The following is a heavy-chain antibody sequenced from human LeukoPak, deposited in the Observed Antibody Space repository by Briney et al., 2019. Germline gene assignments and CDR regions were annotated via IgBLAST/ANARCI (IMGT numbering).Heavy chain of an antibody. D-gene: IGHD5-18*01. CDR3: ARDRGYSYGFGDAFDI. CDR2: IYYSGST. V-gene: IGHV4-31*03. CDR1: GGSINSGAYY. J-gene: IGHJ3*02. Sequence: PSETLSLTCTVSGGSINSGAYYWSWIRQHPGKGLEWIGYIYYSGSTYFNPSLKSRVTMSVDTSKNQFSLKLGSVTAADTAIYYCARDRGYSYGFGDAFDIWGQGTMVTVSS.